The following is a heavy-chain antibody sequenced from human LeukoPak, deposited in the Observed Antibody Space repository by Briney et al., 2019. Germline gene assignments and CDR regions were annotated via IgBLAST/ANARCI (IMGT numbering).Heavy chain of an antibody. Sequence: GGSLRLSCAASGFIVSNNYMTWVRQAPGKGLEWVSIIHSDGNTYYADSVRGRFTVSRDNSKNTVSLEMNSLRAEDTAMYYCVSHSDPLTTYSFDYRGQGTRVTVSS. CDR2: IHSDGNT. CDR3: VSHSDPLTTYSFDY. CDR1: GFIVSNNY. J-gene: IGHJ4*02. V-gene: IGHV3-53*01. D-gene: IGHD3-9*01.